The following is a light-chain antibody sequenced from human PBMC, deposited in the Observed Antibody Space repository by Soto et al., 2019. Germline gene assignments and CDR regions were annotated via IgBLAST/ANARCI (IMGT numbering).Light chain of an antibody. Sequence: AIQMTQSPSSLSASVGDRVTITCRASQDIRNDLGWYQQKPRKAPNLLIYAASTLQIGVPSRFSGSGSGTDFTLTISSLQPEDFATYYCLQGYNFPHTFGPGTKVDIK. CDR2: AAS. V-gene: IGKV1-6*01. CDR1: QDIRND. CDR3: LQGYNFPHT. J-gene: IGKJ3*01.